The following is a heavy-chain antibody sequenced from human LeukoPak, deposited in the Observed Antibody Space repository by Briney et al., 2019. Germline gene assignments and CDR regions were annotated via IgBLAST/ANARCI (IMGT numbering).Heavy chain of an antibody. Sequence: ETLSLTCAVYGGSFSGYYWSWVRQAPGKGLGWASLISGSAGSTYYADSVKGRFTVSRDNSKNTLFLQMSSLRAEDTAVYYCAREGVGSGWPSDAFDIWGQGTMVTVSS. CDR1: GGSFSGYY. D-gene: IGHD6-19*01. J-gene: IGHJ3*02. CDR3: AREGVGSGWPSDAFDI. V-gene: IGHV3-23*01. CDR2: ISGSAGST.